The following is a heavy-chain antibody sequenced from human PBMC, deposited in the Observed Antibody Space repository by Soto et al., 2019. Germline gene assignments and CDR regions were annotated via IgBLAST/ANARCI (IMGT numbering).Heavy chain of an antibody. J-gene: IGHJ4*02. CDR1: GFTFSSYG. CDR2: IWYDGSNK. V-gene: IGHV3-33*01. D-gene: IGHD6-13*01. CDR3: ARDQLYSSSWSDY. Sequence: LRLSCAASGFTFSSYGMHWVRQAPGKGLEWVAVIWYDGSNKYYADSVKGRFTISRDNSKNTLYLQMNSLRAEDTAVYYCARDQLYSSSWSDYWGQGTLVTVSS.